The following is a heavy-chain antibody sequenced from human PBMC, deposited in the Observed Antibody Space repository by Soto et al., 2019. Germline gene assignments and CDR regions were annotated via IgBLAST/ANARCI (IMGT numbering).Heavy chain of an antibody. V-gene: IGHV3-21*01. J-gene: IGHJ6*02. CDR2: ISSSSYI. D-gene: IGHD6-13*01. CDR3: AREAPLTPSVTAAGTSVYYYGMDV. Sequence: AGGSLRLSCAASGFTFSSYSMNWVRQAPGKGLEWVSSISSSSYIYYADSVKGRFTISRDNAKNSLYLQMNSLRAEDTAVYYCAREAPLTPSVTAAGTSVYYYGMDVWGQGTTVTSP. CDR1: GFTFSSYS.